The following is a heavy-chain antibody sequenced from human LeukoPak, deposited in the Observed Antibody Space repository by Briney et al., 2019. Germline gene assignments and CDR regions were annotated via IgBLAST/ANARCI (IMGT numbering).Heavy chain of an antibody. J-gene: IGHJ4*02. V-gene: IGHV3-9*01. CDR1: GFTFDDYA. CDR2: ISWNSGSI. CDR3: AKGTHKSGPIDY. D-gene: IGHD1-26*01. Sequence: GGSLRLSCAASGFTFDDYAMHWVRHAPGKGLEWVSGISWNSGSIGYAHSVKGRFTISRDNSKNTLYLQMNSLRAEDTAVYYCAKGTHKSGPIDYWGQGTLVTVSS.